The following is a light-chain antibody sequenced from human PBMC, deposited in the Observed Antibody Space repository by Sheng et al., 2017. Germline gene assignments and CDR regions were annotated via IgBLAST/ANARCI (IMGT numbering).Light chain of an antibody. CDR2: DDS. Sequence: SYELTQPPSVSVAPGQTASITCGGTNIGSKSVHWYQQKPGQAPVLVLSDDSDRPSRIPERFSGSNSGSTATLTISRVEAGDEADYYCQVWDSSSDHWVFGGGTRLAVL. J-gene: IGLJ3*02. CDR3: QVWDSSSDHWV. CDR1: NIGSKS. V-gene: IGLV3-21*02.